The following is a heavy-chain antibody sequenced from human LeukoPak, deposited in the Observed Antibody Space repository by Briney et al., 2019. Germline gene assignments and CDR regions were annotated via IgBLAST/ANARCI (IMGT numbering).Heavy chain of an antibody. V-gene: IGHV4-39*07. CDR2: IYYSGST. Sequence: IPSETLSLTCTVSGGSISSSSYYWGWIRQPPGKGLEWIGSIYYSGSTYYNPSLKSRVTISVDTSKNQFSLKLSSVTAADTAVYYCAGGGYSYGFDNFDFWGQGTLVTVSS. J-gene: IGHJ4*02. CDR1: GGSISSSSYY. D-gene: IGHD5-18*01. CDR3: AGGGYSYGFDNFDF.